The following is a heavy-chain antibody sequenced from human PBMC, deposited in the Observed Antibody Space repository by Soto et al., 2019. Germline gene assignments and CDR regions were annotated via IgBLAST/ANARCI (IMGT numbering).Heavy chain of an antibody. CDR3: ARPLGGHCSRTSCGMDV. V-gene: IGHV6-1*01. D-gene: IGHD2-2*01. J-gene: IGHJ6*02. CDR1: GDSVSSNSAA. Sequence: PSQTLSLTCVISGDSVSSNSAAWNWIRQSPSRGLEWLGRTYYGSKWYNDYAVSVKSRITINPDKSKNQFSLQLNSVTPEDTAVYYCARPLGGHCSRTSCGMDVWGQGTTVTVSS. CDR2: TYYGSKWYN.